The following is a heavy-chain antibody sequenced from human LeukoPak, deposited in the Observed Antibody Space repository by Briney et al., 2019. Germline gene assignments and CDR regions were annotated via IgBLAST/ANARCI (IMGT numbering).Heavy chain of an antibody. CDR3: ARMDPLHAYYGMDV. V-gene: IGHV1-69*04. D-gene: IGHD4-4*01. Sequence: SVKVSCTASGGTFSSYAISWVRQAPGQGLEWMGRIIPILGIANYAQKFQGRVTITADKSTSTAYMELSSLRSEDTAVYYCARMDPLHAYYGMDVWGQGTTVTVSS. J-gene: IGHJ6*02. CDR2: IIPILGIA. CDR1: GGTFSSYA.